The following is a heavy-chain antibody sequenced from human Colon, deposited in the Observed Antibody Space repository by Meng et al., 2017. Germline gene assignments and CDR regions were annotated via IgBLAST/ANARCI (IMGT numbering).Heavy chain of an antibody. Sequence: VTPQEGGQGLLQPSETLSLPCAVYGGSFSGYYWSWIRQPPGKGLQWIGELNPTGITNYNPSLKSRVTISADTSKNQFSLNLTSVTAADTAVYYCARRPSYYYGSGSYTRDYYFDYWGQGTLVTVSS. CDR1: GGSFSGYY. V-gene: IGHV4-34*01. D-gene: IGHD3-10*01. CDR2: LNPTGIT. J-gene: IGHJ4*02. CDR3: ARRPSYYYGSGSYTRDYYFDY.